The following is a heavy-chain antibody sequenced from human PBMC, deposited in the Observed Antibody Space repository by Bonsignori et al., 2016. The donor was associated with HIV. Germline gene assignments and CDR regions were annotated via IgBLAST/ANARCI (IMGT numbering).Heavy chain of an antibody. Sequence: WIRQPPGKGLEWVGRTRNKANSYTTEYAASVKGRFTISRDDSKNSLYLQMNSLKTEDTAVYYCARGDSYGSGSFDYWGQGTLVTVSS. CDR2: TRNKANSYTT. V-gene: IGHV3-72*01. D-gene: IGHD3-10*01. CDR3: ARGDSYGSGSFDY. J-gene: IGHJ4*02.